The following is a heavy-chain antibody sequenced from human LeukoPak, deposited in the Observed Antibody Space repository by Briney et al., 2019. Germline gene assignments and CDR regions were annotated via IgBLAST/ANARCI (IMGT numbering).Heavy chain of an antibody. CDR1: GFTFSSFA. V-gene: IGHV3-33*08. D-gene: IGHD6-13*01. J-gene: IGHJ4*02. CDR3: ARDSSWHYFDG. CDR2: IWYAGSKT. Sequence: GGSLRLSCAVSGFTFSSFAMSWVRQAPGEGLGRAAVIWYAGSKTYYADSVKGRFTITRDNSKNTLYLQMNSLRAEDTAVYYCARDSSWHYFDGWGQGTLVTVSS.